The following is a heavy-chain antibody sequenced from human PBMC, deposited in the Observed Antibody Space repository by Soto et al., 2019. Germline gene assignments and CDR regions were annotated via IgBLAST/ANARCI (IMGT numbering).Heavy chain of an antibody. Sequence: GGSLRLSCAASGFTFSSYAMHWVRQAPGKGLEWVAVISYDGSNKYYADSVKGRFTISRDNSKNTLYLQMNSLRAEDTAVYYCARDREAGPFDYWGQGTLVTVSS. CDR3: ARDREAGPFDY. CDR1: GFTFSSYA. V-gene: IGHV3-30-3*01. CDR2: ISYDGSNK. J-gene: IGHJ4*02.